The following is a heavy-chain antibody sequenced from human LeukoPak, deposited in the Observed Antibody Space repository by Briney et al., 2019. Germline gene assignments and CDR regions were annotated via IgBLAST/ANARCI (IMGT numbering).Heavy chain of an antibody. D-gene: IGHD3-9*01. J-gene: IGHJ5*02. CDR1: GGSFSGYY. CDR2: INHSGST. Sequence: SETLSLTCAVYGGSFSGYYWSWIRQPPGKGLEWIGEINHSGSTNYNPSLKSRVTISVDTSKNQFSPKLSSVTAADTAVYYCARGALLRYFDWLLPDNWFDPWGQGTLVTVSS. CDR3: ARGALLRYFDWLLPDNWFDP. V-gene: IGHV4-34*01.